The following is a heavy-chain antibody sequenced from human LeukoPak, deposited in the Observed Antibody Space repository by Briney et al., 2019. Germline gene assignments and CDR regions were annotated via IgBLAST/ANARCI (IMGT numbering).Heavy chain of an antibody. CDR2: TYYRSKWYN. CDR1: GDSVSINSAA. CDR3: AREAAGTGGFDY. J-gene: IGHJ4*02. V-gene: IGHV6-1*01. Sequence: SPTLSLTFAISGDSVSINSAAWNWVRQSPSRGLEWLGRTYYRSKWYNDYAVSVKSRITINPDTSKNQFSLQLNSVTPEDTAVYYCAREAAGTGGFDYWGQGTLVTVSS. D-gene: IGHD6-13*01.